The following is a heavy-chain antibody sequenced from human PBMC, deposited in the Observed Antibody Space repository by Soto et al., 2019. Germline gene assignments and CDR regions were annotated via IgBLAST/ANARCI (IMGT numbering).Heavy chain of an antibody. CDR2: ISITGDA. CDR1: GDSISNNY. J-gene: IGHJ4*02. CDR3: AREYTETVAGPTPYYFDY. V-gene: IGHV4-4*07. Sequence: QVQLQESGPGLVKPSETLSLTCSVSGDSISNNYWSWIRQPAGKGLEWIGRISITGDANYNPSLKSRVTMSVDTSKSQFSLKLSSVTAADTAVYYCAREYTETVAGPTPYYFDYWGQGTLVTVSA. D-gene: IGHD6-19*01.